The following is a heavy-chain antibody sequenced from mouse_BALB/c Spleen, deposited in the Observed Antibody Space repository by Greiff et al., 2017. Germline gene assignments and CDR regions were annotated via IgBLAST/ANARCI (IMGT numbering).Heavy chain of an antibody. CDR3: NAFITTATGGV. CDR2: IDPENGDT. V-gene: IGHV14-4*02. CDR1: GFNIKDYY. D-gene: IGHD1-2*01. J-gene: IGHJ1*01. Sequence: EVQLQQSGAELVRSGASVKLSCTASGFNIKDYYMHWVKQRPEQGLEWIGWIDPENGDTEYAPKFQGKATMTADTSSNTAYLQLSSLTSEDTAVYYGNAFITTATGGVWGAGTTVTVSS.